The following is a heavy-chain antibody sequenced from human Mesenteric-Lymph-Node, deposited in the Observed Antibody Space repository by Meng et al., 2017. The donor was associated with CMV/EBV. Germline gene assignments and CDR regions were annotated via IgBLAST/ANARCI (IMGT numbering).Heavy chain of an antibody. CDR2: IYHSGTT. CDR1: GYSISSDYY. V-gene: IGHV4-38-2*02. D-gene: IGHD1-26*01. J-gene: IGHJ6*02. Sequence: GSLRLSCTVSGYSISSDYYWGWIRQPPGKGLEWIGNIYHSGTTYYKPSLKSRVTVSVDTSKNQFSLKLSSVTAADTAVYYCARVRYSGSYFRGRDYYYGMDVWGQGTTVTVSS. CDR3: ARVRYSGSYFRGRDYYYGMDV.